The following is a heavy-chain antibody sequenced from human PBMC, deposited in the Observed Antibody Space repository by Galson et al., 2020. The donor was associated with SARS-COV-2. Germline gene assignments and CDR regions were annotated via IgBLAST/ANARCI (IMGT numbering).Heavy chain of an antibody. V-gene: IGHV1-69*13. CDR2: IIPIFGTA. CDR1: GGTFSSYA. CDR3: AREGLYCSSTSCPDHDAFDI. D-gene: IGHD2-2*01. Sequence: SVKVSCKASGGTFSSYAISWVRQAPGQGLEWMGGIIPIFGTANYAQKFQGRVTITADASTSTAYMELSSLRSEDTAVYYCAREGLYCSSTSCPDHDAFDIWGQGTMVTVSS. J-gene: IGHJ3*02.